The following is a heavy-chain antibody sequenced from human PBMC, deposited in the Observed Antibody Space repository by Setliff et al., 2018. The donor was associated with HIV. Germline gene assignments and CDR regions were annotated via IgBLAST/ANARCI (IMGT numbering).Heavy chain of an antibody. CDR1: GYTLTSYE. Sequence: VASVKVSCKASGYTLTSYEINWVRQAPGQGLEWMGWISPHNADKNIPRKFRGRVTLTRDTSISTAYLELTGLTSDDTALYYCVKDESLGGRHYSNMAVWGKGTTVTVSS. CDR2: ISPHNADK. V-gene: IGHV1-2*02. D-gene: IGHD2-2*01. J-gene: IGHJ6*03. CDR3: VKDESLGGRHYSNMAV.